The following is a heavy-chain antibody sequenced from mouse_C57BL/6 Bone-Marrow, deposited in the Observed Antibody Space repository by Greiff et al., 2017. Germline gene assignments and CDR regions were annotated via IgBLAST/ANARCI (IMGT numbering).Heavy chain of an antibody. Sequence: EVMLVESGGGLVQPKGSLKLSCAASGFTFNTYAMHWVRQAPGKGLEWVARIRSKSSNYATYYADSVKDRFTISRDDSQSMLYLQMNNLKTEDTAVYYCVREALWHWYFDVWGTGTTVTVSS. J-gene: IGHJ1*03. CDR2: IRSKSSNYAT. D-gene: IGHD1-1*02. CDR3: VREALWHWYFDV. CDR1: GFTFNTYA. V-gene: IGHV10-3*01.